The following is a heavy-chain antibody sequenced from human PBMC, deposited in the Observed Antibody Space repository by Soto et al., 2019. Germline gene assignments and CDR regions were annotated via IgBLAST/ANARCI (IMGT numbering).Heavy chain of an antibody. CDR1: GGSISGGGYS. J-gene: IGHJ4*02. V-gene: IGHV4-30-2*01. CDR2: IYHSGST. CDR3: ARGTVSAIFDY. Sequence: PLSRTCAGSGGSISGGGYSWSWIRQPPGKGLEWIGYIYHSGSTYYNPSLKSRVTISVDRSKNQFSLKLSSVTAADTAVYYCARGTVSAIFDYWGQGTLVTVSS. D-gene: IGHD4-4*01.